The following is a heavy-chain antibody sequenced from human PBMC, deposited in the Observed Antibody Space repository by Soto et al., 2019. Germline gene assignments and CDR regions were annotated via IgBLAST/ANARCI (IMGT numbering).Heavy chain of an antibody. CDR1: GGSISSYY. Sequence: PSETLSIPCTVSGGSISSYYWRCIRQPPGKGLEWIWYIYYSGSTNDNPSLKRRVTISVDSAKNLCSVKLSSVTAADTAVYYCARSFGYDILTGYHNYYYYGMDVWGQGTTVTVS. J-gene: IGHJ6*02. CDR3: ARSFGYDILTGYHNYYYYGMDV. CDR2: IYYSGST. D-gene: IGHD3-9*01. V-gene: IGHV4-59*01.